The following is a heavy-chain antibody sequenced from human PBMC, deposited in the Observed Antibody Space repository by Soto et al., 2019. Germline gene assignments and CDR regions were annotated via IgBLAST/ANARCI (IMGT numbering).Heavy chain of an antibody. CDR1: GFTFNNYA. J-gene: IGHJ4*02. V-gene: IGHV3-23*01. Sequence: EVQLLESGGGLVQPGGSLRLSCAASGFTFNNYAMSWVRQVPGTGLEWVSTISGSGGATYYADSVKGRFTVSRDNSNNTLYLQMNSLRAEETAIYFCAKRGGTDGSGYPYYLDYWGQGTLVTVSS. CDR2: ISGSGGAT. D-gene: IGHD3-22*01. CDR3: AKRGGTDGSGYPYYLDY.